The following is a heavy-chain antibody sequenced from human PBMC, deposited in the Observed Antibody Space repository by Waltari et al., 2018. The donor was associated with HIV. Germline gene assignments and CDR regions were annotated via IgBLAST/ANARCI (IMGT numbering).Heavy chain of an antibody. J-gene: IGHJ4*02. CDR2: IYHSGST. V-gene: IGHV4-38-2*02. CDR3: ARGGSWYFDY. CDR1: GYSISSGYY. Sequence: QVQLQESGPGLVKPSETLSLTCTVSGYSISSGYYWGWIRQPPGKGLEWIGSIYHSGSTYYNPSLKSRVTISVDTSKNQFSLKLSSVTAADTAVYYCARGGSWYFDYWGQGTLVTVSS. D-gene: IGHD6-6*01.